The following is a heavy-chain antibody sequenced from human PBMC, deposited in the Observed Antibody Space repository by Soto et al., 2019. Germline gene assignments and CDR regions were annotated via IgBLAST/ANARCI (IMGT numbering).Heavy chain of an antibody. Sequence: EVQLLESGGGLVQPGGSLRLSCAASGFTFSSYAMSWVRQAPGKGLEWVSAISGSGGSTYYADSVKGRFTISRDNSKNTLYLHMTSLRAEDTAVYYCANLYYDSSGPRDYWGQGTLVTVSS. CDR1: GFTFSSYA. D-gene: IGHD3-22*01. CDR2: ISGSGGST. J-gene: IGHJ4*02. V-gene: IGHV3-23*01. CDR3: ANLYYDSSGPRDY.